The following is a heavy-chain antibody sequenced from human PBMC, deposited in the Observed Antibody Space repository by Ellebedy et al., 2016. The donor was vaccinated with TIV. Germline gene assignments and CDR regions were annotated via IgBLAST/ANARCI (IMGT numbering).Heavy chain of an antibody. J-gene: IGHJ5*02. D-gene: IGHD1-26*01. V-gene: IGHV3-30*04. Sequence: GESLKISCAASGFTFSSYAMSWVRQAPGKGLEWVAVIWYDGSNKYYADSVKGRFNISRDNSKNTLYLQMNSLRAEDTAVYYCAREVTIVGAIGWFDPWGQGTLVTVSS. CDR1: GFTFSSYA. CDR3: AREVTIVGAIGWFDP. CDR2: IWYDGSNK.